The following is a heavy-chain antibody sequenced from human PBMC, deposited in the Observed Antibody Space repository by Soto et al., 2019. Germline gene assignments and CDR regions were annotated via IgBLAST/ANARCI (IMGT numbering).Heavy chain of an antibody. CDR2: INPSGGST. Sequence: GASVKVSCKASGYNFSRHYMHWVRQAPGQGLEWMATINPSGGSTTSAQRFQGRVTVTMDTSTSTVYMELSSLRSEDTAVYYCARDFVEVPSALYYFDYWGQGALVTVSS. CDR1: GYNFSRHY. J-gene: IGHJ4*02. CDR3: ARDFVEVPSALYYFDY. V-gene: IGHV1-46*01.